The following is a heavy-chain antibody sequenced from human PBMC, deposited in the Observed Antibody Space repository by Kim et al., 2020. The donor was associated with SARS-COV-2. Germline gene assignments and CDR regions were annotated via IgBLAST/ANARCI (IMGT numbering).Heavy chain of an antibody. Sequence: GESLKISCKASGYSFSIYWIAWVRQLPGKGLEWMGIIYPGDSDVTYSPSFEGQVTISADKSINTAYLQWRSLKASDTAMYYCARRDSGGWYYDSWGPGTLVTVSS. V-gene: IGHV5-51*01. J-gene: IGHJ4*02. CDR1: GYSFSIYW. CDR3: ARRDSGGWYYDS. D-gene: IGHD2-15*01. CDR2: IYPGDSDV.